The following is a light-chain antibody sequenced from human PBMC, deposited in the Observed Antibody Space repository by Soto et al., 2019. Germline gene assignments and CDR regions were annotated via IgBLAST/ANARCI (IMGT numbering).Light chain of an antibody. V-gene: IGLV1-40*01. Sequence: QSALTQPPSVSGAPGQRVTISCTGSSSNIGAGYDVHWYQQFPGTAPKLLIYGNSNRPSGVPDRFSGSKSGTSASLAITGLQAEDEADYYCAAWDDSLNGVFGGGTKVTVL. J-gene: IGLJ3*02. CDR2: GNS. CDR3: AAWDDSLNGV. CDR1: SSNIGAGYD.